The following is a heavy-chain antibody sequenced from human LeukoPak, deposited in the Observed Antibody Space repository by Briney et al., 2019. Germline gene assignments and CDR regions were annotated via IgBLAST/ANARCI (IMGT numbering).Heavy chain of an antibody. CDR2: IIPIFGTA. CDR3: ARDQGLICSGGSCRYGPRSLYYFDY. J-gene: IGHJ4*02. CDR1: GGTFSSYA. D-gene: IGHD2-15*01. Sequence: SVKVFCKASGGTFSSYAISWVRQAPGQGLEWMGRIIPIFGTANYAQKFQGRVTITTDESTSTAYMELSSLRSEDTAVYYCARDQGLICSGGSCRYGPRSLYYFDYWGQGTLVTVSS. V-gene: IGHV1-69*05.